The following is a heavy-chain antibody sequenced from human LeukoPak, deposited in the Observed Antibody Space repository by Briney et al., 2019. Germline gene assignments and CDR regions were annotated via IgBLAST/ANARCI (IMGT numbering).Heavy chain of an antibody. CDR3: TTPPD. Sequence: GGSLRLSCTASGFSFSDAWMTWVRQAPGKGLEWVGRIKPIATGGTTEYAAPVKGRFTISRDDSRNTVYLQMNSLESEDTAVYYCTTPPDWGQGTLVTVSS. J-gene: IGHJ4*02. CDR2: IKPIATGGTT. V-gene: IGHV3-15*01. CDR1: GFSFSDAW.